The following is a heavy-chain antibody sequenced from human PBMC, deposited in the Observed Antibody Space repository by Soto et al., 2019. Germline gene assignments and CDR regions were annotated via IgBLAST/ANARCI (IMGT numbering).Heavy chain of an antibody. J-gene: IGHJ6*02. CDR2: TYYRSEWYN. CDR1: GDSVSSDSAA. Sequence: PSQTLSLTCAISGDSVSSDSAAWNWIRQSPSRGLEWLGRTYYRSEWYNDYAVSMKSRIVITPDTSKNQFSLQLNSVTPDYYYYYGMDVWGQGTTVTVSS. CDR3: DV. V-gene: IGHV6-1*01.